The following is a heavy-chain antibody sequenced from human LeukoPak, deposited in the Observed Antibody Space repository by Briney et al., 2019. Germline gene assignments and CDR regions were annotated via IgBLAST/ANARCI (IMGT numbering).Heavy chain of an antibody. CDR2: IIPILGIA. Sequence: GTAVKVCCKAAGCTFSSYTISWVRQAPGQGLEWMGRIIPILGIANYAQKFQGRVTITEEKSTRTACMELSSLRSEDTAGYYCARVTYSGYEDYWGQGTLVTVSS. D-gene: IGHD5-12*01. CDR3: ARVTYSGYEDY. V-gene: IGHV1-69*02. J-gene: IGHJ4*02. CDR1: GCTFSSYT.